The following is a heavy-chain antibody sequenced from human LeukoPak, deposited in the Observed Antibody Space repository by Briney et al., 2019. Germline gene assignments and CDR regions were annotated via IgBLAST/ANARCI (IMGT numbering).Heavy chain of an antibody. V-gene: IGHV3-66*01. Sequence: GGSLRLSCAASGFTVSSDYMSWVRQAPGKGLEWVSVIYSGGDTFYADSVKGGFTISRDTSKNTLSLQMNSLRAEDTAVYYCARLPVDWGQGTLVTVSS. CDR3: ARLPVD. J-gene: IGHJ4*02. CDR2: IYSGGDT. D-gene: IGHD2-2*01. CDR1: GFTVSSDY.